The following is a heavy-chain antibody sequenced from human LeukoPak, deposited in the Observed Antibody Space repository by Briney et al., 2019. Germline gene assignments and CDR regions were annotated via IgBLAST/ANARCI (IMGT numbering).Heavy chain of an antibody. CDR3: AGGMTTVTTKPDY. Sequence: GGSLRLSCAASGFTFSDYYMSWMRQAPGKGLEWDSYISSSGSTIYYADSVKGRFTISRDNAKNSLYLQMNSLRAEDTAVYYCAGGMTTVTTKPDYWGQGTLVTVSS. CDR2: ISSSGSTI. CDR1: GFTFSDYY. D-gene: IGHD4-17*01. V-gene: IGHV3-11*01. J-gene: IGHJ4*02.